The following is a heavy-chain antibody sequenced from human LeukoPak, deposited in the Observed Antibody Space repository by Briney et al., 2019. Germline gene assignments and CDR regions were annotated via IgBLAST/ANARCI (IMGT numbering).Heavy chain of an antibody. Sequence: SETLSLTCSVSGGSISSSSYYWNWIRQPPGKGLEWVGSIYYSGTTYYNSSLKSRVTISEDTSKNHFSLMLTSVTAADTAVYYCARQVSDYFYYYIDVWGEGTTVIVSS. J-gene: IGHJ6*03. V-gene: IGHV4-39*01. CDR1: GGSISSSSYY. CDR2: IYYSGTT. CDR3: ARQVSDYFYYYIDV.